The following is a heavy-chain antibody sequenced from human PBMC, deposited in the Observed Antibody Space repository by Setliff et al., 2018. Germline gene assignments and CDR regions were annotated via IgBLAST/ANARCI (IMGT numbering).Heavy chain of an antibody. CDR1: GYIFTHHA. CDR3: ARDRNDNYESSGYYYAGGYMDV. CDR2: ISVDNGNT. J-gene: IGHJ6*03. Sequence: ASVKVSCKASGYIFTHHAIHWVRQAPGQGLEWMGWISVDNGNTRHSQNFQGRLTIAVDTFATTVNMDLSSLRSEDTAVYYCARDRNDNYESSGYYYAGGYMDVWGKGTTVTVSS. V-gene: IGHV1-3*01. D-gene: IGHD3-22*01.